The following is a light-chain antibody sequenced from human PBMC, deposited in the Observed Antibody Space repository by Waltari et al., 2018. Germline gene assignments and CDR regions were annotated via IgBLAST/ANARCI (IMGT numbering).Light chain of an antibody. J-gene: IGKJ4*01. CDR2: GAS. CDR3: QQYGSSPLT. CDR1: QSVSSSH. V-gene: IGKV3-20*01. Sequence: EIVLTQSPGTLSLSPGERATLSCRATQSVSSSHLAWYQQKPGQAPRILISGASSRATGIPDRFSASGSGTDFTLTISRLEPEDFAVYYCQQYGSSPLTFGGGTKVEIK.